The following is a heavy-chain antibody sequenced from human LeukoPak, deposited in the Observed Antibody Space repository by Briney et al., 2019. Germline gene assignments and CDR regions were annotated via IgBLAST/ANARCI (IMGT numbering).Heavy chain of an antibody. D-gene: IGHD3-22*01. V-gene: IGHV4-31*03. CDR3: ARTYYDSSGYSYYFDY. CDR1: GGSISSGGYY. J-gene: IGHJ4*02. Sequence: KSSETLSLTCTVSGGSISSGGYYWSWIRQHPGKGLEWIGYIYYSGSTYYNPSLKSRVTISVDTSKNQFSLKLSSVTAADTAVYYCARTYYDSSGYSYYFDYWGQGTLVTVSS. CDR2: IYYSGST.